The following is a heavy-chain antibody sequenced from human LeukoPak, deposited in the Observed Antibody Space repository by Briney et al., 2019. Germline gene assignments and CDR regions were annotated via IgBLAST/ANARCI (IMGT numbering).Heavy chain of an antibody. CDR2: ICSSGSNI. CDR1: GFTFSSYS. Sequence: PGGSLRLSCAASGFTFSSYSMNWVRQAPGKGLEWVSAICSSGSNIYYADSVKGRFTISRDNAKNTLYLQMNRLRAGDRAVYSCAREPGITIFGVVYFDYWGQGTLVTVSS. CDR3: AREPGITIFGVVYFDY. D-gene: IGHD3-3*01. J-gene: IGHJ4*02. V-gene: IGHV3-21*03.